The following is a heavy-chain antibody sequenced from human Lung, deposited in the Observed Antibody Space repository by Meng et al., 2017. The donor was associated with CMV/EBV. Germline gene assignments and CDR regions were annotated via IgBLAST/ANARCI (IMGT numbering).Heavy chain of an antibody. D-gene: IGHD2-15*01. J-gene: IGHJ6*02. CDR2: IYYSGST. V-gene: IGHV4-61*01. CDR1: GGSVSSGSYY. CDR3: ARGFRGGYYYYYGMDV. Sequence: SETLSLTCTVSGGSVSSGSYYWSWIRQPPGKGLEWIGYIYYSGSTNYNPSLKSRVTISVDTSKNQFSLKLSSVTAADTAVYYCARGFRGGYYYYYGMDVWGRRTTVTVSS.